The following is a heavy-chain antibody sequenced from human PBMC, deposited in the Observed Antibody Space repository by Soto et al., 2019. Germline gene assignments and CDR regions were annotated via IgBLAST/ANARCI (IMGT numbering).Heavy chain of an antibody. CDR2: IYYSGST. Sequence: SETLSLTCTVSGGSISSYYWSWIRQPPGKGLEWIGYIYYSGSTNYNPSLKSRVTISVDTSKNQFSLKLSSVTAADTAVYYCARRFHGYYFDYWGQGTLVTVSS. CDR1: GGSISSYY. CDR3: ARRFHGYYFDY. D-gene: IGHD3-10*01. J-gene: IGHJ4*02. V-gene: IGHV4-59*01.